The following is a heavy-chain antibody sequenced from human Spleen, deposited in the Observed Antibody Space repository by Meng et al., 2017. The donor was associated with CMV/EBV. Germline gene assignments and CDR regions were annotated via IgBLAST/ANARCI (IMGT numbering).Heavy chain of an antibody. V-gene: IGHV4-28*03. CDR2: IYYSGST. Sequence: QVHLRVAGPGPVKPSDTLSLPCAVSGYSISSSNWWGWIRQPPGKGLEWIGYIYYSGSTYYNPSLKSRVTISVDTSKNQFSLKLSSVTAADTAVYYCARAAIADTFDYWGQGTLVTVSS. J-gene: IGHJ4*02. CDR1: GYSISSSNW. CDR3: ARAAIADTFDY. D-gene: IGHD6-13*01.